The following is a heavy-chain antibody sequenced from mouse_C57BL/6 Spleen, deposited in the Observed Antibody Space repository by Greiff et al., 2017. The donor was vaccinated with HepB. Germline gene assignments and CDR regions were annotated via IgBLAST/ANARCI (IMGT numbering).Heavy chain of an antibody. V-gene: IGHV1-52*01. CDR2: IDPSDSET. D-gene: IGHD1-1*01. Sequence: QVQLKQPGAELVRPGSSVKLSCKASGYTFTSYWMHWVKQRPIQGLEWIGNIDPSDSETHYNQKFKDKATLTVDKSSSTAYMQLSSLTSEDSAVYYCARKSSSFYYAMDYWGQGTSVTVSS. CDR1: GYTFTSYW. CDR3: ARKSSSFYYAMDY. J-gene: IGHJ4*01.